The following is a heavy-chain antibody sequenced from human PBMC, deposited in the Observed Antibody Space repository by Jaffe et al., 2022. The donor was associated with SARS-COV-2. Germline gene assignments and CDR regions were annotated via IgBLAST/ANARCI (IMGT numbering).Heavy chain of an antibody. CDR3: ARDVWFGEAYYYYMDV. CDR1: GLTFSSYS. Sequence: EVQLVESGGDFVQPGGSLRLSCAASGLTFSSYSMNWVRQAPGKGLEWVSYISDSGHVIKYADSVQGRFSISRDNAKNSLYLQMNSLRADDTAVYYCARDVWFGEAYYYYMDVWGKGTTVTVSS. CDR2: ISDSGHVI. V-gene: IGHV3-48*01. D-gene: IGHD3-10*01. J-gene: IGHJ6*03.